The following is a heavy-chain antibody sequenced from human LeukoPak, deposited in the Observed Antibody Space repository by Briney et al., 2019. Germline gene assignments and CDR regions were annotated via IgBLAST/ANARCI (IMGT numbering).Heavy chain of an antibody. V-gene: IGHV1-18*01. CDR3: ARELYGDSYFDY. D-gene: IGHD4-17*01. CDR1: GYTFTSYG. J-gene: IGHJ4*02. Sequence: ASVTVSCKASGYTFTSYGVNGVGQAPGQGREWMGWIAVYNGDTNYAQKFQGSVTMTTDRSTRTAYLEMRSLRSDDTGVYYRARELYGDSYFDYWGQGNLVAVAS. CDR2: IAVYNGDT.